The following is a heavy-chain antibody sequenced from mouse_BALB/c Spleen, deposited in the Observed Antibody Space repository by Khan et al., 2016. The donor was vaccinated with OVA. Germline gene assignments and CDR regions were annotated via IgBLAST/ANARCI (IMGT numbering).Heavy chain of an antibody. J-gene: IGHJ3*01. CDR2: ISDGGSYT. Sequence: EVELVESGGGLVKPGGSLKLPCAASGFTFSDYYMYWVRQTPEKRLEWVATISDGGSYTYYPDSVKGRFTISRDNAKTNLYLQMSSLKSEDTAMYYCARAGYGGFAYWGQGTLVTVSA. CDR1: GFTFSDYY. CDR3: ARAGYGGFAY. V-gene: IGHV5-4*02. D-gene: IGHD1-1*02.